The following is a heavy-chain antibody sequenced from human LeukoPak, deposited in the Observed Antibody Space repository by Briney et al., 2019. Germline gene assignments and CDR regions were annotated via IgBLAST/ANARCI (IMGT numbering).Heavy chain of an antibody. Sequence: GASVKVSCKASGGTFSSYAISWVRQAPGQGLEWMGRIIPILGIANYAQKFQGRVTITADKSTSTAYMELSSLRSEDTAVYYCATPSDSGSYGAFDIWGQGTMVTVSS. D-gene: IGHD1-26*01. V-gene: IGHV1-69*04. CDR1: GGTFSSYA. CDR2: IIPILGIA. CDR3: ATPSDSGSYGAFDI. J-gene: IGHJ3*02.